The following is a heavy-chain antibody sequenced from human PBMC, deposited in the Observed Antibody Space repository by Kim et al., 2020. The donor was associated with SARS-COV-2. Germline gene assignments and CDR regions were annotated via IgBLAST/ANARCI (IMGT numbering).Heavy chain of an antibody. Sequence: SETLSLTCTVSGGSISSSSYYWGWIRQPPGKGLEWIGSIYYSGSTYYNPSLKSRVTISVDTSKNQFSLKLSSVTAADTAVYYCAKRNPVAGIFDYWGQGTLVTVSS. CDR2: IYYSGST. CDR3: AKRNPVAGIFDY. J-gene: IGHJ4*02. V-gene: IGHV4-39*01. D-gene: IGHD6-19*01. CDR1: GGSISSSSYY.